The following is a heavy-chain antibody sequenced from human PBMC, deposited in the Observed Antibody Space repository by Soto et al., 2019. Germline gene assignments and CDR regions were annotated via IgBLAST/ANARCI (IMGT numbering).Heavy chain of an antibody. Sequence: ASVKVSCKASGGTFSSYAISWVRQAPGQGLEWMGGISANNGNTNYAQKNQGRVTMTTDTSTSTAYMELRSLRSDDTAVYYCASAIISGWYNPDYWGQGTLVTVSS. J-gene: IGHJ4*02. CDR1: GGTFSSYA. CDR3: ASAIISGWYNPDY. V-gene: IGHV1-18*01. CDR2: ISANNGNT. D-gene: IGHD6-19*01.